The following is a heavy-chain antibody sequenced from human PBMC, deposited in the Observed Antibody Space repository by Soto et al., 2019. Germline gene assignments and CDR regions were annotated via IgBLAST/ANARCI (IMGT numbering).Heavy chain of an antibody. CDR3: AKDKATIVVDAPGDFDY. J-gene: IGHJ4*02. CDR1: GFTFSSYG. CDR2: ISYDGSNK. V-gene: IGHV3-30*18. D-gene: IGHD3-22*01. Sequence: GGSLRLSCAASGFTFSSYGMHWVRQAPGKGLEWVAVISYDGSNKYYADSVKGRFTISRDNSKNTLYLQMNSLRAEDTAVYYCAKDKATIVVDAPGDFDYWGQGTLVTVSS.